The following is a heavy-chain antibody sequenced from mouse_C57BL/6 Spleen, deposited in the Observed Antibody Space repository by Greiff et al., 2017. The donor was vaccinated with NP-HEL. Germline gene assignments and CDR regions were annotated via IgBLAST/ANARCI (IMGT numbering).Heavy chain of an antibody. CDR3: AREKGFITTVDY. J-gene: IGHJ2*01. Sequence: QVQLQQSGAELVKPGASVKMSCKASGYTFTSYWITWVKQRPGQGLEWIGDIYPGSGSTNYNEQFKSKDTLTVDTSSSTAYMQLSGLTSEDSAVYYCAREKGFITTVDYWGQGTTLTVSS. CDR1: GYTFTSYW. CDR2: IYPGSGST. V-gene: IGHV1-55*01. D-gene: IGHD1-1*01.